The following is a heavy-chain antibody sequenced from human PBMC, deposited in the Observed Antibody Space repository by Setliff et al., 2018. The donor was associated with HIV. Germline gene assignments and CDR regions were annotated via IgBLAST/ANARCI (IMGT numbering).Heavy chain of an antibody. CDR2: INDNGST. CDR1: GGSFSGYC. D-gene: IGHD3-10*01. J-gene: IGHJ6*02. Sequence: SETLSLTCAVYGGSFSGYCWSWIRQPPGKGLEWIGEINDNGSTNYNPSLKSRVTISVDTSKNQFSLKLSSVTAADTAVYYCARVRGRYYYHYAMDVWGQGTTVTVSS. CDR3: ARVRGRYYYHYAMDV. V-gene: IGHV4-34*01.